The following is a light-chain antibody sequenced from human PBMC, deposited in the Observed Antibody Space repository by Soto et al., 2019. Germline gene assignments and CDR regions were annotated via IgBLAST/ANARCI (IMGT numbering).Light chain of an antibody. J-gene: IGKJ4*01. CDR3: QQLSRYPLT. CDR1: QALSNY. V-gene: IGKV1-9*01. Sequence: DIQLTQSPSVVSASVGDTVTITCRASQALSNYFAWYQQKPGKAPDLLIYSASTLQSGVPSRFSRSGSETEFSLTIRALQPEDFATYYCQQLSRYPLTFGGGTKVDIK. CDR2: SAS.